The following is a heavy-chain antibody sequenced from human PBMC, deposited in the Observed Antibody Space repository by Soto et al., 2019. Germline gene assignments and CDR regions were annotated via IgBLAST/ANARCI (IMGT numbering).Heavy chain of an antibody. D-gene: IGHD2-21*01. CDR2: ISGGASEK. V-gene: IGHV3-7*01. CDR1: GVMFSPYW. Sequence: EVQLVESGGGLVQPGGSLRLSCEASGVMFSPYWMSWVRQDPGKGLEWVATISGGASEKFYVDSVKGRFTISREDAKNSVYPQLNSMRDQDTAVYYSVREDWHGFASCGPGTMVTASS. J-gene: IGHJ5*02. CDR3: VREDWHGFAS.